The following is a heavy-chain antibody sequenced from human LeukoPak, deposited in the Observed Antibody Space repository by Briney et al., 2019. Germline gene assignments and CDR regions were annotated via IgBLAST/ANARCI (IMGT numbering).Heavy chain of an antibody. CDR1: GFTFSSYA. CDR2: ISYDGSNK. V-gene: IGHV3-30*04. J-gene: IGHJ4*02. Sequence: GGSLRLSCAASGFTFSSYAMHWVRQAPGKGLEWVAVISYDGSNKYYADSVKGRFTISRDNSKNTLYLQMNSLRAEDTAVYYCARVREVGATTIGVDYWGQGTLVTVSS. D-gene: IGHD1-26*01. CDR3: ARVREVGATTIGVDY.